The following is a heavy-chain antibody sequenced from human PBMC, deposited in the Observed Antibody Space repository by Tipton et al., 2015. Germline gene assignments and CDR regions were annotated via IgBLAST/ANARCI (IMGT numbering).Heavy chain of an antibody. D-gene: IGHD3-9*01. CDR2: TYYRSNWNN. CDR1: GDSVSSNTAA. CDR3: TRGRYGAYDI. J-gene: IGHJ3*02. Sequence: PGLVKPSQTLSLTCAISGDSVSSNTAAWHWIRQSPSRGLEWLGRTYYRSNWNNDYAVSVKSRITITPDTSKNQFTLHLNSVTPEDTAVYYCTRGRYGAYDIWGQGTMVTVSS. V-gene: IGHV6-1*01.